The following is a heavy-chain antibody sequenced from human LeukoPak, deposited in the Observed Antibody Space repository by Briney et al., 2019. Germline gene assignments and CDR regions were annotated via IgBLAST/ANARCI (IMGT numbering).Heavy chain of an antibody. CDR2: INHSGST. D-gene: IGHD1-14*01. J-gene: IGHJ4*02. V-gene: IGHV4-34*01. CDR3: ARLKGTPGKYYFDY. Sequence: SETLSLICAVYGGSFSGYYWSWIRQPPGKGLEWIGEINHSGSTNYNPSLKSRVTISVDTSKNQFSLNLRSVTAADAAVYYCARLKGTPGKYYFDYWGQGTLVTVSS. CDR1: GGSFSGYY.